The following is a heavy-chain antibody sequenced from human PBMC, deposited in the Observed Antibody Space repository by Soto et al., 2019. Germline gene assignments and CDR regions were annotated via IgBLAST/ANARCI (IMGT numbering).Heavy chain of an antibody. J-gene: IGHJ4*02. CDR3: AKDQGSSWYEIDY. CDR1: GFSVSVYY. D-gene: IGHD6-13*01. Sequence: GGSLRLSCAASGFSVSVYYMTWLRQAPGKGLEWVSAIYSDGSTYYADSVKGRFTISRDNSKNTLYLQMNSLRAEDTAVYYCAKDQGSSWYEIDYWGQGTLVTVSS. CDR2: IYSDGST. V-gene: IGHV3-53*01.